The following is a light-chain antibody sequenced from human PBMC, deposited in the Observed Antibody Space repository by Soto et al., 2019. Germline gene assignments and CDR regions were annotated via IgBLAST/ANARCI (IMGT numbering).Light chain of an antibody. Sequence: EIVMTQSPATLSVSPGERATLSCRASQSIVRGLAWYQQKPGQTPSLLIYDSSTRATGVPARFSGSGSGTEVTLTTSSRQSEDFAVYYCKQYDNWPPITFGQGTRLEIK. CDR3: KQYDNWPPIT. CDR2: DSS. V-gene: IGKV3-15*01. J-gene: IGKJ5*01. CDR1: QSIVRG.